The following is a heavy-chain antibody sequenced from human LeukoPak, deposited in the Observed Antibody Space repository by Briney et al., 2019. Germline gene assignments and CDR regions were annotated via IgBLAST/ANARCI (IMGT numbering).Heavy chain of an antibody. Sequence: PSETLSLTCTVSGGSISSGGYYWSWIRQPAGKGLEWIGRIYTSGSTNYNPSLKSRVTISVDTSKNQFSLKLSSVTAADTAVYYCARSRITIFGVVIIDHFDYWGQGTLVTVSS. J-gene: IGHJ4*02. CDR2: IYTSGST. CDR1: GGSISSGGYY. D-gene: IGHD3-3*01. V-gene: IGHV4-61*02. CDR3: ARSRITIFGVVIIDHFDY.